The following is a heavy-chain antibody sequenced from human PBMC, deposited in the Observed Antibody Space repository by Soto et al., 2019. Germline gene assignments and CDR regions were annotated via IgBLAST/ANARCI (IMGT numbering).Heavy chain of an antibody. CDR3: AKDRRADWESYYYYAMDV. J-gene: IGHJ6*02. V-gene: IGHV1-69*13. Sequence: ASVKVSCKASGGTFSSFTISWVRQAPGQGLEWMGGIIPIYGTASYAQKFQDRVTIIADASTTTAYMELSSLRSEDTAIYYCAKDRRADWESYYYYAMDVWGQGTTVTVSS. D-gene: IGHD1-26*01. CDR1: GGTFSSFT. CDR2: IIPIYGTA.